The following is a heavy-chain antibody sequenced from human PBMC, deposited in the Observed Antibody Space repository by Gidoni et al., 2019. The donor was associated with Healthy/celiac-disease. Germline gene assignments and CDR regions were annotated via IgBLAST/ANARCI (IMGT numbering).Heavy chain of an antibody. D-gene: IGHD3-22*01. V-gene: IGHV1-24*01. Sequence: QVQLVQSGAEVKKPGASVKVSCKVSGYTLTELSMHWVRQAPGKGLEWMGGFDPEDGETIYAQKFQGRVTMTEDTSTDTAYMELSSLRSEDTAVYYCATVHYYDSSGYYDGTRVGYFDLWGRGTLVTVSS. J-gene: IGHJ2*01. CDR1: GYTLTELS. CDR2: FDPEDGET. CDR3: ATVHYYDSSGYYDGTRVGYFDL.